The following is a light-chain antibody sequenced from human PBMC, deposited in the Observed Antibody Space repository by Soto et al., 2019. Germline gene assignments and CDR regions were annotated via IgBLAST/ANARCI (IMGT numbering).Light chain of an antibody. CDR2: TAS. J-gene: IGKJ5*01. Sequence: DIQMTQSPSSVSASVGDRVTITCRASQGISRWLAWYQQKPGKAPKLLIYTASSFQSGVPSRFSGSGSGTDFTLTNSSLQPEDFATYYCQQANSFPCTFGQGTRLEIK. CDR3: QQANSFPCT. CDR1: QGISRW. V-gene: IGKV1-12*01.